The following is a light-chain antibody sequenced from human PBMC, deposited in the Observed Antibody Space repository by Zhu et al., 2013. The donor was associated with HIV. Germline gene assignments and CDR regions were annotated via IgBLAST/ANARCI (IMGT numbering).Light chain of an antibody. J-gene: IGKJ1*01. CDR1: QGISSY. Sequence: DVQMTQSPSSLSASVGDRVTITCRASQGISSYLAWFQQKPGKAPKSLIYGASSLQSGVSSKFSGSGSGTDFTLTISSLQPEDCATYYCLQDYNYPPTFGQGTKVEVK. CDR2: GAS. CDR3: LQDYNYPPT. V-gene: IGKV1-16*02.